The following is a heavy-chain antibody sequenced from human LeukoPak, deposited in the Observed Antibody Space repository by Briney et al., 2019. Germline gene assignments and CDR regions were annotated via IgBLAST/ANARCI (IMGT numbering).Heavy chain of an antibody. CDR1: GFTFSSFA. V-gene: IGHV3-23*01. Sequence: GGSLRLSCAGSGFTFSSFAMSWVRQVPGKGLEWISAISGSGGSTFYADSVKGRFTISRDNAKNSLYLQMNSLRAEDTAVYYCAREELLAQYYFDYWGQGTLVTVSS. D-gene: IGHD1-26*01. CDR2: ISGSGGST. J-gene: IGHJ4*02. CDR3: AREELLAQYYFDY.